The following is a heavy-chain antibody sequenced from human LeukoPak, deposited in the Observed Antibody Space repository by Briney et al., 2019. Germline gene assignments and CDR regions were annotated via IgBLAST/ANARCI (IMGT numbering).Heavy chain of an antibody. CDR2: IYNRGST. D-gene: IGHD1-26*01. CDR1: GGSLRSGSYY. CDR3: ARGHGSFDS. V-gene: IGHV4-61*02. J-gene: IGHJ4*02. Sequence: SETLSLTCTVSGGSLRSGSYYWSWIRQPAGKGLEWIGRIYNRGSTNYNPSLKSRVTMSEDTTKNQFSLKLTSVTAADTAVYYCARGHGSFDSWGQGTLVTVSA.